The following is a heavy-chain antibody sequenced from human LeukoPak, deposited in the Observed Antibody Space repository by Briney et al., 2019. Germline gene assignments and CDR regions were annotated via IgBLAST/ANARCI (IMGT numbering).Heavy chain of an antibody. CDR1: GDSVSSNSAA. D-gene: IGHD5/OR15-5a*01. V-gene: IGHV6-1*01. CDR2: TYYRSKWYN. CDR3: ARGRGYSVFAGYYYYMDV. Sequence: SQTLSLTCAISGDSVSSNSAAWNWIRQSPSRGLEWLGRTYYRSKWYNDYAVSVKGRITINPDTSKNQFSLQLNSVTPEDTAVYYCARGRGYSVFAGYYYYMDVWGKGTTVTISS. J-gene: IGHJ6*03.